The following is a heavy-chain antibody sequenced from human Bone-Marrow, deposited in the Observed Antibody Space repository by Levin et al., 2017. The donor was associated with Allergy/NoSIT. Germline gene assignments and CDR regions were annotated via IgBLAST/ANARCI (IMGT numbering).Heavy chain of an antibody. V-gene: IGHV5-51*01. CDR2: IFPGDSDT. J-gene: IGHJ4*02. D-gene: IGHD2-21*02. CDR3: VRQLWGRTWRNAVTPFGLGF. CDR1: GYSFPNYW. Sequence: GESLKISCEGSGYSFPNYWIGWVRQMPGKGLEWMGIIFPGDSDTRYSPSFQSQVTISADKSINTAYLQWNSLRASDTAIYYCVRQLWGRTWRNAVTPFGLGFWGQGTLVTVSS.